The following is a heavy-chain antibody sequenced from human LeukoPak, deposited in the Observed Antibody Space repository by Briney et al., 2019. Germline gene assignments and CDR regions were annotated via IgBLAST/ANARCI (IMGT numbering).Heavy chain of an antibody. CDR2: IRYDGSNK. CDR3: ARRGPLGGSYRTYYYYYMDV. V-gene: IGHV3-30*02. J-gene: IGHJ6*03. Sequence: GGSLRLSCAASGFTFSSYGMHWVRQAPGKGLEWVAFIRYDGSNKYYADSVKGRFTISRDNSKNTLYLQMNSLRAEDTAVYYCARRGPLGGSYRTYYYYYMDVWGKGTTVTISS. D-gene: IGHD1-26*01. CDR1: GFTFSSYG.